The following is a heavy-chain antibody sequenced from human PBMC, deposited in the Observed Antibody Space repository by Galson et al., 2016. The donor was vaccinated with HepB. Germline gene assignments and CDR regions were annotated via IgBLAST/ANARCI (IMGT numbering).Heavy chain of an antibody. CDR2: ISSAGSNQ. J-gene: IGHJ4*01. V-gene: IGHV3-30-3*01. CDR1: GFTFTQPP. D-gene: IGHD2-2*01. CDR3: ARSVIELVPTASQNFDL. Sequence: SLRLSCAASGFTFTQPPMHWVRHAPGNALECAALISSAGSNQLYADSVKGRFTISRDNSKDTLNLQMNSLGTEDTAMYYCARSVIELVPTASQNFDLWGHGTLVTVSS.